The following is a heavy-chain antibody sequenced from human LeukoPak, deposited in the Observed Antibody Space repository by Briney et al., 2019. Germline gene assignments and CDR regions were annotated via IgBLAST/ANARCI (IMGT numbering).Heavy chain of an antibody. CDR2: ISVYNGHT. Sequence: ALEKVSCKASGYTFNSYGISWVRQAPGQGLEWMGWISVYNGHTNYAQKLQGRVTMTTDTSTSTAYMELRSLRSDDTAVYYCARAGWWELPRYAFDIWGQGTVVTVSS. D-gene: IGHD1-26*01. CDR3: ARAGWWELPRYAFDI. CDR1: GYTFNSYG. V-gene: IGHV1-18*01. J-gene: IGHJ3*02.